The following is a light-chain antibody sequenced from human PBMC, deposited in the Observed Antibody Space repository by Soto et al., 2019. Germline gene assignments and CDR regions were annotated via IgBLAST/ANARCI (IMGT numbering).Light chain of an antibody. CDR3: QPYGSSPYT. V-gene: IGKV3-20*01. Sequence: EIVLTQSPGTLSLSPGERATLSCRASQSVSSSYLAWYQQKPGQAPRLIIYGASDRATGIPDRFSGSGSGTDFTLTNSRLDPENFAVYYCQPYGSSPYTFAQVTKLEIK. CDR1: QSVSSSY. CDR2: GAS. J-gene: IGKJ2*01.